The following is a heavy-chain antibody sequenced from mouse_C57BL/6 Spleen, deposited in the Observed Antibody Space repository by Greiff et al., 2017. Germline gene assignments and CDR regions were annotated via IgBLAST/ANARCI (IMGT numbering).Heavy chain of an antibody. D-gene: IGHD2-1*01. J-gene: IGHJ4*01. CDR2: IRSKSNNYAT. CDR1: GFSFNTYA. Sequence: EVKLVESGGGLVQPKGSLKLSCAASGFSFNTYAMNWVRQAPGKGLEWVARIRSKSNNYATYYADSVKDRFTISRDDSESMLYLQMNNLKTEDTAMYYCVRHERVTGYAMDYWGQGTSVTVSS. CDR3: VRHERVTGYAMDY. V-gene: IGHV10-1*01.